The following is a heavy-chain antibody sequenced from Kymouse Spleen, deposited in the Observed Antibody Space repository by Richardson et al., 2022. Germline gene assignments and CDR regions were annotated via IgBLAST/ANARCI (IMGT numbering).Heavy chain of an antibody. CDR2: INHSGST. D-gene: IGHD6-6*01. V-gene: IGHV4-34*01. CDR3: ARHRAARDYYYGMDV. CDR1: GGSFSGYY. J-gene: IGHJ6*02. Sequence: QVQLQQWGAGLLKPSETLSLTCAVYGGSFSGYYWSWIRQPPGKGLEWIGEINHSGSTNYNPSLKSRVTISVDTSKNQFSLKLSSVTAADTAVYYCARHRAARDYYYGMDVWGQGTTVTVSS.